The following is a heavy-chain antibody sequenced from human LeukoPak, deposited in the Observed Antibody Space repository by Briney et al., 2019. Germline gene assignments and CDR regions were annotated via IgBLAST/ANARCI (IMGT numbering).Heavy chain of an antibody. J-gene: IGHJ3*02. V-gene: IGHV3-48*04. CDR3: ARDRRGGAFDI. Sequence: PGGSLRLSCEASGFTFCVYDMNWVRQAPGKGGGWLSFITTSSKTIFYADSVKGRFTISRDNAMNSLYLQMNSLRAEDTAVYYCARDRRGGAFDIWGQGTTVTVSS. CDR1: GFTFCVYD. CDR2: ITTSSKTI. D-gene: IGHD2-15*01.